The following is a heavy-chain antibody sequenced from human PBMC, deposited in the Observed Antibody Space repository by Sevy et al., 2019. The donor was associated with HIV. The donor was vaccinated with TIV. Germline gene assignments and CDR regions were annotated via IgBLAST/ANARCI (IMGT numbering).Heavy chain of an antibody. Sequence: EGSLRLSCAASGFTFSSYWMHWVLQAPGEELVWVSRINSDGGTTTYADSVKGRFTISRDNPKNTLYLQMNSLRAEDTAVYYCSRGPASPGGYYPADSWGQGTLVTVSS. D-gene: IGHD1-26*01. V-gene: IGHV3-74*01. CDR3: SRGPASPGGYYPADS. CDR1: GFTFSSYW. CDR2: INSDGGTT. J-gene: IGHJ5*01.